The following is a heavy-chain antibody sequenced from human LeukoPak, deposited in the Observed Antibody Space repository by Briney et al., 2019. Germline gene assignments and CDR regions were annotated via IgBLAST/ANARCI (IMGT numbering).Heavy chain of an antibody. CDR1: GFNFGIYW. D-gene: IGHD1-7*01. V-gene: IGHV3-74*01. Sequence: GGSLRLSCATSGFNFGIYWMHWVRQAPGKGLVWVALINGDDTIISYADSVKGRFTISRDNAKNTLYLQMNSLRAEDTAVYYCARDQNYQARVWGQGTLVTVSS. J-gene: IGHJ4*02. CDR2: INGDDTII. CDR3: ARDQNYQARV.